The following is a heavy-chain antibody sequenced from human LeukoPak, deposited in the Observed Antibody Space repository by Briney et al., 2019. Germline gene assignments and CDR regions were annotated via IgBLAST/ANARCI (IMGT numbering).Heavy chain of an antibody. J-gene: IGHJ4*02. D-gene: IGHD6-19*01. CDR3: ARDSDPEYSSGWSIFDY. Sequence: SQTLSLTCTVSGGSISSGGYYWSWIRQHPGKGLEWIGYIYYSGSTNYNPSLKSRVTISVDTSKNQFSLKLSSVTAADTAVYYCARDSDPEYSSGWSIFDYWGQGTLVTVSS. V-gene: IGHV4-31*03. CDR2: IYYSGST. CDR1: GGSISSGGYY.